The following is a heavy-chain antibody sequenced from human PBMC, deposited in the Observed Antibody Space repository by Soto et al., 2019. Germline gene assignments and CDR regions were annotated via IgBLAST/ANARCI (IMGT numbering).Heavy chain of an antibody. J-gene: IGHJ4*02. CDR3: ARQRTSVVTQAYFDS. CDR1: GYSISSGYY. D-gene: IGHD2-21*02. V-gene: IGHV4-38-2*01. Sequence: SETLSLTCAVSGYSISSGYYWGWLRQPPGKGLEWFGSIYHGGSTYYNPSLNSRVTLSIDMTNNHVSLILNSVTAADTALYYCARQRTSVVTQAYFDSWGQGSLVTVS. CDR2: IYHGGST.